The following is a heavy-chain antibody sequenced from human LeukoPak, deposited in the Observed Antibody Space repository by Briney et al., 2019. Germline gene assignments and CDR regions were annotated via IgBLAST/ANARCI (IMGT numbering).Heavy chain of an antibody. J-gene: IGHJ6*02. V-gene: IGHV3-7*01. CDR1: GFTFSSYW. Sequence: GGSLRLSCAASGFTFSSYWMTWVRQAAGKGLEWVANIKEDGSEKYYVDSVKGRFTISRDNAKSSLYLQMNSLRAEDTAVYYCVRAMDVWGQGTTVTVSS. CDR3: VRAMDV. CDR2: IKEDGSEK.